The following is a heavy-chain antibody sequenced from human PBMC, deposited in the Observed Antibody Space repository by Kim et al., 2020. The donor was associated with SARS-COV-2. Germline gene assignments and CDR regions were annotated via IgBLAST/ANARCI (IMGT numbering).Heavy chain of an antibody. J-gene: IGHJ4*02. Sequence: SETLSLTCTVSGGSISSGGHYWGWIRQHPGKGLEWIGYIYYSGSTYYNPSLKSRVTLSVDTSENRFSLKLTSVTAADTAVYYCAREKAHPTYYALDYWGQGTLVTVSS. CDR1: GGSISSGGHY. D-gene: IGHD3-10*01. V-gene: IGHV4-31*03. CDR3: AREKAHPTYYALDY. CDR2: IYYSGST.